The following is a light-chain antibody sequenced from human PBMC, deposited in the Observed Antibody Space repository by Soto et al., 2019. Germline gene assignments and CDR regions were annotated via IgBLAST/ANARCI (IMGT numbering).Light chain of an antibody. Sequence: DIQMTQSPSSVSASVGDSVTITCRASQGISSSLVWYQHKPGKAPKLLLSVASNLQSGVPSRFSGSGSGTDFTLTISSLQPEDFATYYCQQANTFPLTFGGGTKVEI. CDR2: VAS. CDR3: QQANTFPLT. CDR1: QGISSS. J-gene: IGKJ4*01. V-gene: IGKV1-12*01.